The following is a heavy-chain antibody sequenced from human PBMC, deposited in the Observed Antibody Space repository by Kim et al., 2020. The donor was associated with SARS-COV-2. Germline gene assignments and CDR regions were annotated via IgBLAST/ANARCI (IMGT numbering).Heavy chain of an antibody. V-gene: IGHV3-48*03. CDR1: GFTFSTYE. D-gene: IGHD2-2*01. CDR2: ISTSGSTI. CDR3: ARSLYCSSTSCFDGMDI. J-gene: IGHJ6*01. Sequence: GGSLRLSCAASGFTFSTYEMNWVRQAPGKGLEWISYISTSGSTIYYADSVKGRFTISRDNAKSSLSLQMNSLRAEDTAVYYCARSLYCSSTSCFDGMDI.